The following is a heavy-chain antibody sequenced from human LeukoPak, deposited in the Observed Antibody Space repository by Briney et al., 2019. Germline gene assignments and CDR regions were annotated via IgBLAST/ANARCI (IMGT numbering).Heavy chain of an antibody. CDR2: ISAYNGTT. CDR3: AKVLVTHGYYYDSSGYYSDAFDI. Sequence: ASVKVSCEASGYTFTSYGISWVRQAPGQGLEWMGWISAYNGTTNYAQKLQGRVTMTTDTSTSTAYMELRSLRSDDAAVYYCAKVLVTHGYYYDSSGYYSDAFDIWGQGTMVTVSS. V-gene: IGHV1-18*01. CDR1: GYTFTSYG. J-gene: IGHJ3*02. D-gene: IGHD3-22*01.